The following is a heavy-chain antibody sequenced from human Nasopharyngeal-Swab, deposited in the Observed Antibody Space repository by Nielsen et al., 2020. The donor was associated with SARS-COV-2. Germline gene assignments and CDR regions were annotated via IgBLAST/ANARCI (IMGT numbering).Heavy chain of an antibody. D-gene: IGHD6-13*01. Sequence: GESLKISCAASGFTFSSYSMNWVRQAPGKGLEWVSSISSSSSYIYYADSVKGRFTISRDNAKNSLYLQMNSLRAEDTAVYYCARAAAGTGYYYYMDVWGKGTTVTVFS. CDR3: ARAAAGTGYYYYMDV. J-gene: IGHJ6*03. V-gene: IGHV3-21*01. CDR1: GFTFSSYS. CDR2: ISSSSSYI.